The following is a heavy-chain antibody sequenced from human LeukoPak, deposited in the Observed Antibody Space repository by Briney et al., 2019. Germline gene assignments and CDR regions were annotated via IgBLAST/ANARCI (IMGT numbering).Heavy chain of an antibody. J-gene: IGHJ4*02. Sequence: PSETLSLTCTVSGGSISSGSYYWSWIRQPAGKGLEWIGRIYTSGSTNYNPSLKSRVTISVDTSKHQFSLKLSSVTAADTAVYYCARERGGDWIQLWPFDYWGQGTLVTVSS. D-gene: IGHD5-18*01. CDR1: GGSISSGSYY. CDR3: ARERGGDWIQLWPFDY. V-gene: IGHV4-61*02. CDR2: IYTSGST.